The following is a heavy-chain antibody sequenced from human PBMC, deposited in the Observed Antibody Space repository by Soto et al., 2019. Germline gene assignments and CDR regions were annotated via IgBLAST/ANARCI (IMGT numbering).Heavy chain of an antibody. CDR2: IIPILGIA. J-gene: IGHJ5*02. Sequence: SVKVSCKASGGTFSSYTISWVRQAPGQGLEWMGRIIPILGIANYAQKFQGRVTITADKCTSTAYMELSSLRSEDTAVYYCARDLNSGDFWSGYYTKNWFDPWGQGTLVTVSS. CDR3: ARDLNSGDFWSGYYTKNWFDP. D-gene: IGHD3-3*01. CDR1: GGTFSSYT. V-gene: IGHV1-69*04.